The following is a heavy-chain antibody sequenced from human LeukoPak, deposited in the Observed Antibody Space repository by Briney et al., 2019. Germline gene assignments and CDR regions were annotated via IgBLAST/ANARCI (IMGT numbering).Heavy chain of an antibody. CDR3: AGDQVATIIRGIDY. D-gene: IGHD5-12*01. Sequence: GASVKVSCKASGYTFTSYYMHWVRQAPGQGLEGMGIINPSGGSTSYAQKFQGRVTMTRDTSTSTVYMELSSLRSEDTAMYYCAGDQVATIIRGIDYWGQGTLVTVSS. V-gene: IGHV1-46*01. CDR1: GYTFTSYY. J-gene: IGHJ4*02. CDR2: INPSGGST.